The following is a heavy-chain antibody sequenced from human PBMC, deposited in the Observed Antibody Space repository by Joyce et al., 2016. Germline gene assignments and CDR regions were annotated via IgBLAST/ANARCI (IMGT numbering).Heavy chain of an antibody. D-gene: IGHD3-22*01. CDR3: ARLPEYYYDSSDYLR. CDR2: ISPDDSDT. V-gene: IGHV5-51*01. CDR1: GYSFTSYW. Sequence: EVQLVQSGVEVKKPGESLKISCKGSGYSFTSYWIGWVRQMPGKGLEWMGIISPDDSDTRYRSSFQGQVTISADKSISTAYLQWSSLKASDTAMYYCARLPEYYYDSSDYLRWGQGTLVTVSS. J-gene: IGHJ4*02.